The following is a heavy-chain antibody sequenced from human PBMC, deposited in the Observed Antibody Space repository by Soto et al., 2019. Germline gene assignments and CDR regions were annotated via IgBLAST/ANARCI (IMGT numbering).Heavy chain of an antibody. CDR1: GFTFSSYG. D-gene: IGHD5-12*01. Sequence: QVQLVESGGGVVQPGRSLRLSCAASGFTFSSYGMHWVRQAPGKGLEWVAVIWYDGSNKYYADSVKGRFTISRDNSKNTLYLQMNSLRAEDTAVYYCARGGVYSSGYDNDYWGQGTLVTVSS. CDR3: ARGGVYSSGYDNDY. V-gene: IGHV3-33*01. CDR2: IWYDGSNK. J-gene: IGHJ4*02.